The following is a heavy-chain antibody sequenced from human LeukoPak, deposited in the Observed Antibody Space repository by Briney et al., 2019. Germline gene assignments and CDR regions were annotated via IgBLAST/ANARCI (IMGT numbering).Heavy chain of an antibody. CDR2: ISHDESTK. CDR1: GFIFSSYG. J-gene: IGHJ1*01. D-gene: IGHD3-10*01. CDR3: AKDRIVISFGDVSKH. Sequence: PGGSLRLSCAASGFIFSSYGMHWVRQAPGKGLEWVALISHDESTKHYADSVKGRFTISRDNSKNTLYLQMNNLRVEDTAVYYCAKDRIVISFGDVSKHWGQGTLVTVSS. V-gene: IGHV3-30*18.